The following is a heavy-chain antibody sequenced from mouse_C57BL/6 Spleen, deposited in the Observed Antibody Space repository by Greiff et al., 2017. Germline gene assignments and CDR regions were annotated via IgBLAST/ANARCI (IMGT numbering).Heavy chain of an antibody. CDR1: GYSITSDY. CDR3: ARGEDDYYGSSWYFDV. D-gene: IGHD1-1*01. V-gene: IGHV3-8*01. J-gene: IGHJ1*03. Sequence: EVKLVESGPGLAKPSQTLSLTCSVTGYSITSDYWNWIRKFPGNKLEYMGYISYSGSTYYNPSLKSRIAITRDTSKNQYYLQLNSVTTEDTATYYCARGEDDYYGSSWYFDVWGTGTTVTVSS. CDR2: ISYSGST.